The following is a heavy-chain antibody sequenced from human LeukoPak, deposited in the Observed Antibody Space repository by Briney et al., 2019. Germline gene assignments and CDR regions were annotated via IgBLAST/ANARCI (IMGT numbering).Heavy chain of an antibody. J-gene: IGHJ3*02. Sequence: SETLSLTCTVSGGSISSSSYYWGWIRQPPGKGLEWIGRIYYSGSTYYKPSLKSRVTISVDTSKNQFSLKLSSVTAADTAVYYCARHLTNIVGALDAFDIWGQGTMVTVSS. CDR2: IYYSGST. CDR3: ARHLTNIVGALDAFDI. V-gene: IGHV4-39*01. CDR1: GGSISSSSYY. D-gene: IGHD1-26*01.